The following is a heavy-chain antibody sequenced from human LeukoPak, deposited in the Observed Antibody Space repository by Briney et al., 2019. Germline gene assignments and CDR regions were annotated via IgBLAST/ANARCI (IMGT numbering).Heavy chain of an antibody. Sequence: ASVKVSCKASGFTFTGYYLHWVRQAPGQGLEWMGWINPNSGGTNYAQKFQGRVTMTRDTSISTAYMELSRLRSDDTAVYYCARDLGTGYDILTGYYYYYYMDVWGKGTSVTVSS. CDR2: INPNSGGT. V-gene: IGHV1-2*02. CDR3: ARDLGTGYDILTGYYYYYYMDV. D-gene: IGHD3-9*01. J-gene: IGHJ6*03. CDR1: GFTFTGYY.